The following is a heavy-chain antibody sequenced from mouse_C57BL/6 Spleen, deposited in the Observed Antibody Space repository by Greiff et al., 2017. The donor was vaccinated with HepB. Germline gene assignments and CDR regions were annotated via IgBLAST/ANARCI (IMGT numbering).Heavy chain of an antibody. Sequence: ESGPELVKPGASVKISCKASGYAFSSSWMNWVKQRPGKGLEWIGRIYPGDGDTNYNGKFKGKATLTADKSSSTAYMQLSSLTSEDSAVYFCARKDAMDYWGQGTSVTVSS. CDR2: IYPGDGDT. CDR1: GYAFSSSW. CDR3: ARKDAMDY. V-gene: IGHV1-82*01. J-gene: IGHJ4*01.